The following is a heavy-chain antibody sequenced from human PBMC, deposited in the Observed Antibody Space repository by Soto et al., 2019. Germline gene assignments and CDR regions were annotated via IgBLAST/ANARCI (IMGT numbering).Heavy chain of an antibody. Sequence: PGGSLRLSCAASGFSVSSNCRSWVRQAPGKGLEWVSVIYTGGSTHYADSVEGRFTISRDISKNTLYLQMNSLRAEDTAVYYCARDPGSIAVAGTIWGQGTLVTVSS. D-gene: IGHD6-19*01. J-gene: IGHJ4*02. V-gene: IGHV3-53*01. CDR3: ARDPGSIAVAGTI. CDR2: IYTGGST. CDR1: GFSVSSNC.